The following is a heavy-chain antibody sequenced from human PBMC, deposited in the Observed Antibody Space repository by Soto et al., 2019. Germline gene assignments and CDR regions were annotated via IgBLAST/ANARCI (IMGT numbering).Heavy chain of an antibody. CDR2: ISAYNGNT. V-gene: IGHV1-18*01. Sequence: ASVKVSCKASGYTFTSYGISWVRQAPGQGLEWMGWISAYNGNTNYAQKLQGRVTMTTDTSTSTAYMELRSLRSDDTAVYYCARGAASGYSYFYYMDVWGKGTTVTVSS. J-gene: IGHJ6*03. D-gene: IGHD6-13*01. CDR3: ARGAASGYSYFYYMDV. CDR1: GYTFTSYG.